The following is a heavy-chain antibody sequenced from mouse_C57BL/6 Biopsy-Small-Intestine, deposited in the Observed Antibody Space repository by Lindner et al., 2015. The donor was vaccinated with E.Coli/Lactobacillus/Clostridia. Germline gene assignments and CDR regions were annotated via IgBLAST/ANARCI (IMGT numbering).Heavy chain of an antibody. CDR1: GFNIKDDY. J-gene: IGHJ3*01. Sequence: VQLQESGAELVRPGASVKLSCTASGFNIKDDYIHWVRQRPEQGLEWIGRIDPANGGTIYAPKFQGRATVTTDTSSNTAYLQLSSLTSEDTAVYFCARGGQFSFAYWGQGTLVTVSA. V-gene: IGHV14-4*01. CDR2: IDPANGGT. CDR3: ARGGQFSFAY.